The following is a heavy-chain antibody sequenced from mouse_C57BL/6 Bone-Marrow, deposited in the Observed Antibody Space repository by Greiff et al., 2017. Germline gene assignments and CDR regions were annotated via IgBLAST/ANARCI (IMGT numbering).Heavy chain of an antibody. CDR3: ARENYYGSSYDWYFDV. CDR2: IDPSDSYT. D-gene: IGHD1-1*01. Sequence: QVQLQQPGAELVMPGASVKLSCKASGYTFTSYWMHWVKQRPGQGLEWIGEIDPSDSYTNYNQKFKGKSTLIVDKSSSTAYMQLSSLTSEDSAVYYCARENYYGSSYDWYFDVWGTGTTVTVSS. V-gene: IGHV1-69*01. J-gene: IGHJ1*03. CDR1: GYTFTSYW.